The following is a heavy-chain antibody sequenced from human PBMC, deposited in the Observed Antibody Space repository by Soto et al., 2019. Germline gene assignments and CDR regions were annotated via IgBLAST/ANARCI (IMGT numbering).Heavy chain of an antibody. Sequence: SSVKVSCKASGGTFSSFPISGVRQAPGQGLEWMGGIIPIFGTANYAQKFQGRVTITADESTGTAYMELSSLRSEDTAVYYCAGGGYYDSSGYYYFDYWGQGTLVTVSS. CDR2: IIPIFGTA. D-gene: IGHD3-22*01. V-gene: IGHV1-69*01. CDR3: AGGGYYDSSGYYYFDY. CDR1: GGTFSSFP. J-gene: IGHJ4*02.